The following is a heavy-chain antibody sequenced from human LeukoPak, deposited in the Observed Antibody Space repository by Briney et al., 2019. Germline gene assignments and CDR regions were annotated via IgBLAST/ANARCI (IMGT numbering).Heavy chain of an antibody. Sequence: SETLSLTCTVSGGSISSYYWSWIRQPPGKGLEWIGYIYYSGSTNYNPSLKSRVTISVDTSKNQFSLKLSSVTAADTAVYYCARHAVVPAAINYYYYYYMDVWGKGTTVTVSS. V-gene: IGHV4-59*08. CDR3: ARHAVVPAAINYYYYYYMDV. D-gene: IGHD2-2*02. CDR2: IYYSGST. J-gene: IGHJ6*03. CDR1: GGSISSYY.